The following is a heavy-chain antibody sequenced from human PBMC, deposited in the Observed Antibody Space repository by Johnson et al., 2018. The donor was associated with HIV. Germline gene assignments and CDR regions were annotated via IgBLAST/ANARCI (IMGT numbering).Heavy chain of an antibody. Sequence: VQLVESGGGVVRPGGSLRLSCAASGFTFSSYDMHWVRQAPGKGLEWVSAIGTAGDTYYPGSVKGRFTISRENAKNYLYLQMNSLRAGDTAVDYCARDSGIAAAGSAGAFDIWGQGTMVTVSS. CDR3: ARDSGIAAAGSAGAFDI. V-gene: IGHV3-13*01. J-gene: IGHJ3*02. CDR2: IGTAGDT. D-gene: IGHD6-13*01. CDR1: GFTFSSYD.